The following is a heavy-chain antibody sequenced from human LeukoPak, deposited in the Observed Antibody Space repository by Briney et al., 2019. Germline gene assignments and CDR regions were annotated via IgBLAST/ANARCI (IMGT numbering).Heavy chain of an antibody. CDR2: IFYSGST. D-gene: IGHD2-15*01. Sequence: SETLSLTCTVSGDSISSYYWSWIRQPPGKGLEWIGYIFYSGSTNYNPSLKSRVTISVDTSKNQFSLKLSSVTAADTAVYYCAREAVADAFDIWGQGTMVTVSS. CDR1: GDSISSYY. CDR3: AREAVADAFDI. V-gene: IGHV4-59*01. J-gene: IGHJ3*02.